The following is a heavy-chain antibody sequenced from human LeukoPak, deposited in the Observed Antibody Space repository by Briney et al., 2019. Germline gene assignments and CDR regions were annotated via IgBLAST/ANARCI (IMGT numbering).Heavy chain of an antibody. D-gene: IGHD2-2*02. CDR1: GFTFDDYG. CDR3: ARCSRSSTDCYSAFDI. CDR2: ITNWNGGST. J-gene: IGHJ3*02. Sequence: GGSLRLSCEASGFTFDDYGMSWVRQSTGKGLEWVSAITNWNGGSTGYADSVRGRFTISRDNAKTSLYLQMNSLRAEDTALHYCARCSRSSTDCYSAFDIWGQGTMVTVSS. V-gene: IGHV3-20*04.